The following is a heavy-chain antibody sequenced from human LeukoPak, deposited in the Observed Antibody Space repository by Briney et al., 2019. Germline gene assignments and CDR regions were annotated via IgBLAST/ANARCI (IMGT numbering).Heavy chain of an antibody. J-gene: IGHJ6*02. CDR3: AREQWLVPHYYYYGMDV. D-gene: IGHD6-19*01. CDR1: GGSISSYY. Sequence: PSETLSLTCTVSGGSISSYYWSWIRQPAGKGLEWIGRIYTSGSTNYNPSLKSRVTMSVDTSKNLFSLKLSSVTAADTAVYYCAREQWLVPHYYYYGMDVWGQGTTVTVSS. V-gene: IGHV4-4*07. CDR2: IYTSGST.